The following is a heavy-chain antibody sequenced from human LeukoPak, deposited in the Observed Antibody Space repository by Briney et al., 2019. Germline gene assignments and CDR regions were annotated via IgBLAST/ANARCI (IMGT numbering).Heavy chain of an antibody. V-gene: IGHV1-2*02. CDR3: ARRPLGMRYFDY. CDR1: GYTFTGYY. Sequence: ASVKVSCKASGYTFTGYYMHWVRQAPGQGLEWMGWINPNSGGTNYAQKFQGRVTMTRDTSISTAYMELSRLRSDDTAVYYCARRPLGMRYFDYWGQGTLVTVSS. J-gene: IGHJ4*02. CDR2: INPNSGGT.